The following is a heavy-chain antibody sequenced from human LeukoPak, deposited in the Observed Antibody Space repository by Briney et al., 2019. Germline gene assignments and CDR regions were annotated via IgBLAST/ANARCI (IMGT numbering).Heavy chain of an antibody. CDR2: IYSGGST. Sequence: GGSLRLSCAASGFTFSSNYMSWVRQAPGKGLEWVSVIYSGGSTYHADSVKGRFTISRDNSKNTLYLQMNSLRAEDTAVYYCARRSGIAVAGAFDYWGQGTLVTVSS. CDR1: GFTFSSNY. D-gene: IGHD6-19*01. CDR3: ARRSGIAVAGAFDY. J-gene: IGHJ4*02. V-gene: IGHV3-53*01.